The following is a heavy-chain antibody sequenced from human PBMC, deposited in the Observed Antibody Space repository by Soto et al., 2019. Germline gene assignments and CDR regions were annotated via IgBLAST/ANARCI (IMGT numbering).Heavy chain of an antibody. D-gene: IGHD5-18*01. Sequence: PSETLSLTCAVYGGSVSSGDYYWSWIRQPPGKGLEWIGYIYYSGNTNYNPSLKSRVIISVDTSKNLFSLKLTSVTAADTAVYYCARIPVDTSMIYWLDPWGQGTLVTVSS. V-gene: IGHV4-61*08. CDR2: IYYSGNT. J-gene: IGHJ5*02. CDR1: GGSVSSGDYY. CDR3: ARIPVDTSMIYWLDP.